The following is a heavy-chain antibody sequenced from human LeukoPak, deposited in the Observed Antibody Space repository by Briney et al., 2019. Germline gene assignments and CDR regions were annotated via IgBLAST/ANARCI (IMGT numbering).Heavy chain of an antibody. Sequence: SVKVSCKASGGTFSSYAISWVRQAPGQGLEWMGRIIPILGIANYAQKFQGRVTITADKSTSTAYMELSSLRSEDTAVYYCARGYSYGSYYYGMDVWGQGTTVTVSS. CDR2: IIPILGIA. V-gene: IGHV1-69*04. D-gene: IGHD5-18*01. CDR3: ARGYSYGSYYYGMDV. CDR1: GGTFSSYA. J-gene: IGHJ6*02.